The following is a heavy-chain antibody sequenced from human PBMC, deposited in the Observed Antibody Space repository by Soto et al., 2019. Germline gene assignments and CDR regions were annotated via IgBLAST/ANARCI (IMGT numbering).Heavy chain of an antibody. CDR3: ARESGENWTYEAH. D-gene: IGHD1-7*01. J-gene: IGHJ1*01. CDR1: GASATDFS. Sequence: QVQQLESGPGLVKPWDTLSLTCTVSGASATDFSWSWIPQPAGKGLEWIGRITGNGITQHTPSFRRLITMAMATSRNQFSLNLQSAAAADTALYYCARESGENWTYEAHWGQGTLVTVAS. CDR2: ITGNGIT. V-gene: IGHV4-4*07.